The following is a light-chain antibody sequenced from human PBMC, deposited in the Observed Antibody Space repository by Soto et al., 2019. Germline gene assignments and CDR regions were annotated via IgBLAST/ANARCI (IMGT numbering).Light chain of an antibody. Sequence: EIVLTQSPGSLSLSPGQRATLSCRASQSVDTTFFAWYQKKPGQAPRLLIYGASKRATGIPDRFSGSRSGTDLTLIISRLEPEDSALYYCEQYMSSATFGQGTKVELK. V-gene: IGKV3-20*01. J-gene: IGKJ1*01. CDR2: GAS. CDR3: EQYMSSAT. CDR1: QSVDTTF.